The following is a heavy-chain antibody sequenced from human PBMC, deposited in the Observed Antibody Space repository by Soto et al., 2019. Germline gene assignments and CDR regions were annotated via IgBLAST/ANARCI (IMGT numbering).Heavy chain of an antibody. J-gene: IGHJ6*03. V-gene: IGHV3-23*01. CDR1: GFTFSSYA. D-gene: IGHD2-8*01. CDR3: AGRYCTNGLCYTNSYYYMDV. CDR2: ITHSGGNT. Sequence: GGSLRLSCAASGFTFSSYAMSWVRQAPGKGLEWVSSITHSGGNTYYADSVEGRFTISRDNSKDTLYLQMNSLRAEDTAVYYCAGRYCTNGLCYTNSYYYMDVWGKGTTVTVSS.